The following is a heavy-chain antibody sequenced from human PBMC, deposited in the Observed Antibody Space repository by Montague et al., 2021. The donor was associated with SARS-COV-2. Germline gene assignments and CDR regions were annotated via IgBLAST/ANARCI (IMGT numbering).Heavy chain of an antibody. J-gene: IGHJ3*02. Sequence: SETLSLTCAVYGGSFRNYYWSWIRQSPGKGLEWIGEVDQSGNTNYNPSLKSRVTISADISKNQFSVKLAAATAADTGAFFCVREKAGGIRNVFDIWGQGTTVTVSS. CDR3: VREKAGGIRNVFDI. V-gene: IGHV4-34*01. CDR2: VDQSGNT. CDR1: GGSFRNYY.